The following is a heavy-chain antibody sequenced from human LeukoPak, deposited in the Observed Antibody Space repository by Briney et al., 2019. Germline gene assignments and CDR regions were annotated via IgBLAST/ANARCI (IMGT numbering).Heavy chain of an antibody. CDR1: GFTFSSYG. J-gene: IGHJ4*02. CDR3: AKADTLSVAVAD. CDR2: IRYDGSNK. V-gene: IGHV3-30*02. Sequence: GGSLRLSCAASGFTFSSYGMHWVRQAPGKGLEWVAFIRYDGSNKYYADSVKGRFTISRDNSKNTLYLQMNSLRAEDTAVYYCAKADTLSVAVADWGQGTLVTVSS. D-gene: IGHD6-19*01.